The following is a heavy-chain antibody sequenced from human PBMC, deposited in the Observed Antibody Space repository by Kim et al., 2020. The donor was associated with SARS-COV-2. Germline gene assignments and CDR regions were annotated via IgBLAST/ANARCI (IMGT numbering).Heavy chain of an antibody. J-gene: IGHJ4*02. CDR1: GLPFSASG. V-gene: IGHV3-33*01. CDR3: ARDKGERYSDY. D-gene: IGHD3-16*01. Sequence: GSLRLSCAASGLPFSASGMHWVRQAPGKGLEWVAMIWSDGSKEYYADSVNGRFTISRDNSKNTVYLQMNSLRAEDTAVYYCARDKGERYSDYWGQGTLVIVS. CDR2: IWSDGSKE.